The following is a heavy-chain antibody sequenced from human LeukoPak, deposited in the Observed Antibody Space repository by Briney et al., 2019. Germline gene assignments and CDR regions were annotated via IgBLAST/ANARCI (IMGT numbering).Heavy chain of an antibody. J-gene: IGHJ4*02. CDR3: ARTIYSGSYYR. D-gene: IGHD1-26*01. CDR2: IKQNGSEK. CDR1: GFTFSSYA. V-gene: IGHV3-7*01. Sequence: GGSLRLSCAASGFTFSSYAMSWVRQAPGKGLEWVANIKQNGSEKYYVDSVKGRFTISRDNAKNSLYLQMNSLRAEDTAVYYCARTIYSGSYYRWGQGTLVTVSS.